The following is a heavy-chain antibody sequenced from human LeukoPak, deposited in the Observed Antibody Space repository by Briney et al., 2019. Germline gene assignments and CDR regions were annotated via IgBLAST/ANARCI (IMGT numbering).Heavy chain of an antibody. CDR2: LHADGNEK. CDR3: ARDHNYAFDN. J-gene: IGHJ4*02. CDR1: GFSLSGYW. D-gene: IGHD1-1*01. Sequence: GGSLRLSCAAYGFSLSGYWMSWVRQAPGKGLEWVARLHADGNEKYFVHSVKGRFAVSRDNAKNSLYLQMNSLRVEDTAVYYCARDHNYAFDNWGQGTLVSVSS. V-gene: IGHV3-7*01.